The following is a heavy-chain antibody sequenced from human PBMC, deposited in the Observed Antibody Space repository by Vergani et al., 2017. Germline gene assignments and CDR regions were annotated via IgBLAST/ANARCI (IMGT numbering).Heavy chain of an antibody. Sequence: EVQLVQSGAEVKKPGATLKISCKVSGYTFTDHYMHWVKQAPGKGVEWMGLVDPEDGETIYAEKFKGRVTIAADTSTDTAHLELSSLRSEDTAVYYCATPQTLTAGGMEGRLEGTTVSVCS. CDR2: VDPEDGET. CDR1: GYTFTDHY. V-gene: IGHV1-69-2*01. D-gene: IGHD2-21*02. J-gene: IGHJ6*04. CDR3: ATPQTLTAGGMEG.